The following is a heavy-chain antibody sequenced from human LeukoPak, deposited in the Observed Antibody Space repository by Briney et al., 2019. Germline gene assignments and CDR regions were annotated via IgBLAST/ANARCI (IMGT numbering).Heavy chain of an antibody. Sequence: GGSLRLSCAASGFTFNSYSMNWVRQAPGKGLEWVSSISSSSSYIYYADSVKGRFTISRDNAKNSLYLQMNSLRAEDTAVYYCARRQSLGWPFDYWGQGTLVTVSS. D-gene: IGHD6-19*01. CDR1: GFTFNSYS. CDR2: ISSSSSYI. J-gene: IGHJ4*02. CDR3: ARRQSLGWPFDY. V-gene: IGHV3-21*01.